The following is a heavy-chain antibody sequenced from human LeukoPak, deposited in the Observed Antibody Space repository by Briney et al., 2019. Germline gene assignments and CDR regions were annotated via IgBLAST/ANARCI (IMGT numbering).Heavy chain of an antibody. CDR1: GFTFSDYY. J-gene: IGHJ3*02. D-gene: IGHD5-12*01. CDR2: ISGSTIYT. Sequence: KPGGSLRLSCAASGFTFSDYYMSWIRQAPGKGLEWVSYISGSTIYTNYADSVKGRFTISRDNAKNSLYLQMNSLRAEDTAVYYCARAPWISGYDYGEAFDIWGQGTLVTVSS. CDR3: ARAPWISGYDYGEAFDI. V-gene: IGHV3-11*05.